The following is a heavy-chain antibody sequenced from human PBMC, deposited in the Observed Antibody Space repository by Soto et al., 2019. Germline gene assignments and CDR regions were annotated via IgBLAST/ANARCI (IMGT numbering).Heavy chain of an antibody. CDR3: ARDLPSIDCSSTSCYNY. V-gene: IGHV3-48*02. Sequence: GGSLRLSCAASGFTFSSYSMNWVRQAPGKGLEWVSYISSSSSTIYYADSVKGRFTISRDNAKNSLYLQMNSLRDEDTAVYYCARDLPSIDCSSTSCYNYWGQGTLVTVSS. J-gene: IGHJ4*02. CDR2: ISSSSSTI. CDR1: GFTFSSYS. D-gene: IGHD2-2*01.